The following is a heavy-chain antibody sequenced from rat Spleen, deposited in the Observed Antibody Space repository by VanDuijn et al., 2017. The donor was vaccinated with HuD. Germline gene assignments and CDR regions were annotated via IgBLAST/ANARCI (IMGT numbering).Heavy chain of an antibody. CDR2: ISNARGGT. Sequence: EVQLAESGGGLVQPGRSLKLSCVASGFTFNNYWMTWVRQAPGMGLEWIASISNARGGTHYPDSVKGRFTVSRDIAKSTLYLHMNDLRSEDTATYYCTTFSDYATSPFAYWGRGALVTVSS. CDR3: TTFSDYATSPFAY. D-gene: IGHD1-6*01. CDR1: GFTFNNYW. J-gene: IGHJ3*01. V-gene: IGHV5-31*01.